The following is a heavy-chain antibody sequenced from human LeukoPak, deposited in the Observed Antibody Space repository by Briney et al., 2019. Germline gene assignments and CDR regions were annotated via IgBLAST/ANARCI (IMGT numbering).Heavy chain of an antibody. J-gene: IGHJ4*02. CDR3: AKEEVGAVAGRFDH. D-gene: IGHD6-19*01. CDR2: IGGTGATT. Sequence: GGSLRLSCAASGFSFSSYAMTWLRQAPGKGLEWVSGIGGTGATTYYADSVKGRFTISRDNSKNTLYLQMNSLRAEDTAVYYCAKEEVGAVAGRFDHWGQGTLVTVSS. V-gene: IGHV3-23*01. CDR1: GFSFSSYA.